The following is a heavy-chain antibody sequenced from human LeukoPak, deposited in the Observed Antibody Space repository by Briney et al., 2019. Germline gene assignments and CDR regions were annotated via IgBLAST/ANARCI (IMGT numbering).Heavy chain of an antibody. D-gene: IGHD3-10*01. CDR1: GFSVSDYY. J-gene: IGHJ5*02. V-gene: IGHV3-11*01. Sequence: GGSLRLSFTASGFSVSDYYMIGFGKSPGKGLKWVSHITRKDAIEYADSVRGRFTISRDNANNLLYLQMDSLRPEDTAVYYCARGTYYSGSGPGNWFDPWGHGTLVTVSS. CDR3: ARGTYYSGSGPGNWFDP. CDR2: ITRKDAI.